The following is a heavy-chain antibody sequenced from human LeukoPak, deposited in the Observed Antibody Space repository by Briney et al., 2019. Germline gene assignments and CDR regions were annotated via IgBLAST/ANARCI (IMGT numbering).Heavy chain of an antibody. Sequence: SQTLSLTCTVSGGSISSGSYYWSWIRQPAGKGLEWIGRIYTSGSTNYNPSLKSRVTISVDTSKTQFSLKVNSVTAADTAVYYCARTTEDCSRTSCYPSWFAPWGQGTLVTVSS. V-gene: IGHV4-61*02. CDR1: GGSISSGSYY. D-gene: IGHD2-2*01. J-gene: IGHJ5*02. CDR2: IYTSGST. CDR3: ARTTEDCSRTSCYPSWFAP.